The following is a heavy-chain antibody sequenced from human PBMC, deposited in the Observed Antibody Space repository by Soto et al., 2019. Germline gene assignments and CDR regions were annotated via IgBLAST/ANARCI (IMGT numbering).Heavy chain of an antibody. CDR3: ARSIDLFTDDSYNNYFDY. CDR1: GDSVSSNSAA. Sequence: SPTLSLTCAISGDSVSSNSAAWTWIRQSPSRGLEWLGRTYYRSKWYNDYAVSVKSRITINPDTSKNQFSLQLNSVTPEDTAVYYCARSIDLFTDDSYNNYFDYWGQGTLVTVSS. J-gene: IGHJ4*02. CDR2: TYYRSKWYN. D-gene: IGHD3-3*01. V-gene: IGHV6-1*01.